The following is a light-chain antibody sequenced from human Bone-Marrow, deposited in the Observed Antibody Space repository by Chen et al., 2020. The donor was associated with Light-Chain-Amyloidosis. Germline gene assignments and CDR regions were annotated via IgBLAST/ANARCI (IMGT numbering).Light chain of an antibody. V-gene: IGLV6-57*01. Sequence: NCMLTQRHSVSESPGKTVIISCTRSSGSMATNYVQWYQQRPGSSPTTVIYEDDQRPSGVPDRFSCSIDRSSNSASLTISGLKTEDEADYYCQSYQGSSQGVFGGGTKLTVL. CDR1: SGSMATNY. J-gene: IGLJ3*02. CDR2: EDD. CDR3: QSYQGSSQGV.